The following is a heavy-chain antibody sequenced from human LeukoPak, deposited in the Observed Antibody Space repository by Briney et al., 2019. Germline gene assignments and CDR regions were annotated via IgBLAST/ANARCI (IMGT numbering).Heavy chain of an antibody. Sequence: KRGASLKISCTGSGYSFTNYWIGWLRQMPGKGLEWMGIIYPGDSDTRYSPSFQGQVTISADKSISTAYLKWSSLKASDTAMYYCARQVGSIAAPPRMDYWGQGTLVTVSS. D-gene: IGHD6-13*01. J-gene: IGHJ4*02. CDR3: ARQVGSIAAPPRMDY. CDR2: IYPGDSDT. V-gene: IGHV5-51*01. CDR1: GYSFTNYW.